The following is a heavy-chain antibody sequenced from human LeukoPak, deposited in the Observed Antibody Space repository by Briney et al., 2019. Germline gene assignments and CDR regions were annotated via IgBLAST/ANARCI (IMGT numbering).Heavy chain of an antibody. CDR3: ARHYGMDV. CDR1: GYTFTNYY. Sequence: ASVKVSCRASGYTFTNYYIHWVRQAPGQGLEWMGIINPSGGSTSYAQKFQGRVTMTRDTSTSTVYMDLSSLRSEDTAVYYCARHYGMDVWGQGTTVTVSS. CDR2: INPSGGST. V-gene: IGHV1-46*01. J-gene: IGHJ6*02.